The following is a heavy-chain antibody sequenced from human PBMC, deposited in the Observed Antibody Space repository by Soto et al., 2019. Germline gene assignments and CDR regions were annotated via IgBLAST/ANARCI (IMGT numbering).Heavy chain of an antibody. D-gene: IGHD2-15*01. CDR3: ARDSKRGYCSRGSWPGGFGP. CDR2: IYYSGST. CDR1: GGSISSGGYY. Sequence: ASETLSLTCTVSGGSISSGGYYWSWIRQHPGKGLEWIGYIYYSGSTYYNPSLKSRVTISVDTSKNQFSLKLSSVTAADTAVYYCARDSKRGYCSRGSWPGGFGPWRQGXLVTVYS. J-gene: IGHJ5*02. V-gene: IGHV4-31*03.